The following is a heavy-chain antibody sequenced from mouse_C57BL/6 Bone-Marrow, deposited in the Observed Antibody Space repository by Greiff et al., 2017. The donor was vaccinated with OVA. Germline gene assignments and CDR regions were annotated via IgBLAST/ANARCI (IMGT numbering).Heavy chain of an antibody. Sequence: QVQLKQPEAELVKPGASVKLSCKTSGYTFTSYWMHWVKQRPGQGLEWIGMIHPNSGSTNYNEKFKSKATLTVDKSSSTAYMQLSSLTSEDSAVYYCARGGFYYSNYVGWYFDVWGTGTTVTVSS. CDR1: GYTFTSYW. CDR2: IHPNSGST. V-gene: IGHV1-64*01. J-gene: IGHJ1*03. CDR3: ARGGFYYSNYVGWYFDV. D-gene: IGHD2-5*01.